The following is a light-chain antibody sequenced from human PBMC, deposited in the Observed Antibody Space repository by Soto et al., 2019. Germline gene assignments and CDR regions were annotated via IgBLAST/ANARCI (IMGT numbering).Light chain of an antibody. Sequence: EIVLTQSPGTLSLSPGERATLSCRASQSVSSSYLAWYQQKPGQAPRLLIYGASSRATGIPDRFSGSGSGTDFTLTISRLEPEDFAVYYCQQYGSSRTFGQGTEVDI. CDR1: QSVSSSY. CDR2: GAS. V-gene: IGKV3-20*01. J-gene: IGKJ1*01. CDR3: QQYGSSRT.